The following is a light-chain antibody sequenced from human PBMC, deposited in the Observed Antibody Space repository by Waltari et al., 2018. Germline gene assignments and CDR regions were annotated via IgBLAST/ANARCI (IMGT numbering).Light chain of an antibody. J-gene: IGKJ4*01. Sequence: EIVLPQSPAVLSFSPGERATLSCRASQSVGTYLPLYQQRPGQSPRLLIYDASYRATGIPARFSGSGSETDFTLTISSLQPEDFAVYYCQQRRNWPLTFGGGTRVQI. CDR3: QQRRNWPLT. V-gene: IGKV3-11*01. CDR1: QSVGTY. CDR2: DAS.